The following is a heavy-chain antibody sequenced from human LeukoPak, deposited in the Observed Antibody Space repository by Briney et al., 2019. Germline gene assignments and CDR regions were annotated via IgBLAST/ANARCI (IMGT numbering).Heavy chain of an antibody. V-gene: IGHV3-23*01. Sequence: GGSLRLSCAASGFTFSSYAMSWVRQAPGKGLEWVSAISGSGGSTYYADSVKGRFTISRDNSKNTLYLQMNSLRAEDTAVYYCAKQGYCSGGSCSPDFFADYWGQGTLVTVSS. CDR3: AKQGYCSGGSCSPDFFADY. D-gene: IGHD2-15*01. CDR2: ISGSGGST. J-gene: IGHJ4*02. CDR1: GFTFSSYA.